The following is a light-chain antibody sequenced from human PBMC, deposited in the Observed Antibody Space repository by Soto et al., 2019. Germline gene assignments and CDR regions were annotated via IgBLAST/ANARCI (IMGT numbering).Light chain of an antibody. Sequence: DIQMTQPPSSLSPSVGDRVTITCLASRSISDWLAWYQQKPGKAPELLIFDASNLKSGVSSRFSGSGSGTEFTLTISRLQPDDVATYYCLQYSSHSWTFGQGTKVDIK. CDR3: LQYSSHSWT. CDR1: RSISDW. J-gene: IGKJ1*01. V-gene: IGKV1-5*01. CDR2: DAS.